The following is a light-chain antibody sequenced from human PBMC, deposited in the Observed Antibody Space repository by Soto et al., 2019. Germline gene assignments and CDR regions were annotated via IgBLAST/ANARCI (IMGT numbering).Light chain of an antibody. CDR2: DVS. Sequence: QSVLTQPASVSGSPGQSITISCTGTSSDVGSYDFVSWYQHHPDKAPQLMIYDVSIRPSGVSNRFSGSKSGNTASLTISGLQAEDESDYYCCSYTTSSLYVFGTGTKVTVL. J-gene: IGLJ1*01. V-gene: IGLV2-14*03. CDR3: CSYTTSSLYV. CDR1: SSDVGSYDF.